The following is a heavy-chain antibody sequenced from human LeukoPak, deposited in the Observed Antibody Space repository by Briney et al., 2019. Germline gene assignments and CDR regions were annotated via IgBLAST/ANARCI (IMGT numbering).Heavy chain of an antibody. J-gene: IGHJ3*02. Sequence: SVKVSCKASGGTFSSYAISWVRQAPGQGLEWIGGIIPIFGTANYAQKFQGRVTITADKSTSTAYMELSSLRSEDTAVYYCARYVAVAGIDAFDIWGQGTMVTVSS. CDR3: ARYVAVAGIDAFDI. V-gene: IGHV1-69*06. CDR2: IIPIFGTA. D-gene: IGHD6-19*01. CDR1: GGTFSSYA.